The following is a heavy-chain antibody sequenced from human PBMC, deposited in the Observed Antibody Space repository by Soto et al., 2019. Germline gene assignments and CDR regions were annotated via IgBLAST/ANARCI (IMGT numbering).Heavy chain of an antibody. D-gene: IGHD4-4*01. CDR3: ARGGYSTPLYYGMDV. CDR2: IYYSGST. CDR1: GGSISSYY. V-gene: IGHV4-59*01. J-gene: IGHJ6*02. Sequence: TLSLTCTVSGGSISSYYWSWIRQPPGKGLEWIGYIYYSGSTNYNPSLKSRVTISVDTSKNQFSLKLSSVTAADTAVYYCARGGYSTPLYYGMDVWGQGTTVTVSS.